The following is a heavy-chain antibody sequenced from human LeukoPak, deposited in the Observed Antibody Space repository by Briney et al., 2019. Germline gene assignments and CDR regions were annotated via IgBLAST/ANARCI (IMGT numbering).Heavy chain of an antibody. CDR2: INHSGST. D-gene: IGHD4-11*01. CDR1: GGSFSDYY. J-gene: IGHJ4*02. Sequence: SETLSLTCAVYGGSFSDYYWSWIRQPPGKGLEWIGEINHSGSTNYNPSLKSRVTISVDTSKIQFSLKLSSVTAADTAVYYCARTDYREWGQGTLVTVSS. V-gene: IGHV4-34*01. CDR3: ARTDYRE.